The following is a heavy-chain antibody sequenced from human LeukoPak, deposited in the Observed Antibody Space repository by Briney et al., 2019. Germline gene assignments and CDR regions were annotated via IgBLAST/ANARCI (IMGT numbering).Heavy chain of an antibody. CDR1: GFTFSSYA. CDR3: ASRPRADMGPLDF. V-gene: IGHV3-23*01. J-gene: IGHJ4*02. D-gene: IGHD1-14*01. CDR2: ITGSGDRT. Sequence: GGSLTLSCAASGFTFSSYAMSWVREAPGKGVEWGSSITGSGDRTYYADCVKGRFTISRDNSKNTLYLQMNSLRADETAVYYCASRPRADMGPLDFWGQGTLVTVSS.